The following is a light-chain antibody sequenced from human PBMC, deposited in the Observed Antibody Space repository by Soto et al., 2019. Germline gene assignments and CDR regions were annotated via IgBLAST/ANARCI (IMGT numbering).Light chain of an antibody. CDR1: SSDVGDNKY. CDR3: SSYTTSSSTLV. CDR2: EVS. V-gene: IGLV2-14*01. Sequence: QSALTQPASVSGSPGQSITISCTGTSSDVGDNKYVSWYQQLPGKAPKLMIYEVSNRPSGVSNRFSGSKSDNTASLTISGLQAEDEGDYYCSSYTTSSSTLVFGGGTKLTVL. J-gene: IGLJ2*01.